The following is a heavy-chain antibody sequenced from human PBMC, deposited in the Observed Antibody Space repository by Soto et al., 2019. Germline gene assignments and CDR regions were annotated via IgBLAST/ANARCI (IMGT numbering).Heavy chain of an antibody. D-gene: IGHD3-3*01. V-gene: IGHV1-2*02. J-gene: IGHJ3*02. CDR3: ARGGGVGVAGSAAFDM. CDR2: INPATGAA. CDR1: GYPVTAYY. Sequence: QLHFVQSGAVVKKPGASVTVSCSASGYPVTAYYMHWVRQAPGRGLEWMGGINPATGAAKYTQTFQGRVPMPRDTATSTVFMVLSALTSGDTAVFYCARGGGVGVAGSAAFDMWGQGTLVTVSS.